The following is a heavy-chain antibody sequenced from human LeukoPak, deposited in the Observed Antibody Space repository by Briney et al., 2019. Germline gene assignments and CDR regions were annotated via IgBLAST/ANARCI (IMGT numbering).Heavy chain of an antibody. CDR2: ISWNSGSI. CDR1: GFTFDDYA. V-gene: IGHV3-9*01. CDR3: AKGRYCSGGSCYSGFDP. J-gene: IGHJ5*02. D-gene: IGHD2-15*01. Sequence: GGSLRLSCAASGFTFDDYAMHWVRQAPGKGLEWVSGISWNSGSIGYADSVKGRFTISRDNAKNSLYLQMNNLRAEDTALYYCAKGRYCSGGSCYSGFDPWGQGTLVTVSS.